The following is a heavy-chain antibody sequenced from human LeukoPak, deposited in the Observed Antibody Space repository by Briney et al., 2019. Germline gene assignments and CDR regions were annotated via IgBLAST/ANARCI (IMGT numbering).Heavy chain of an antibody. D-gene: IGHD6-13*01. CDR1: GLTFSSYG. V-gene: IGHV3-23*01. CDR3: AKGDSSSWYLLDY. CDR2: ISGSGGST. Sequence: GGSLRLTCAASGLTFSSYGMSWVRQAPGKGLEWVSAISGSGGSTYYADSVKGRFTISRDNSKNTLYLQMISLRAEDTAVYYCAKGDSSSWYLLDYWGQGTLVTVSS. J-gene: IGHJ4*02.